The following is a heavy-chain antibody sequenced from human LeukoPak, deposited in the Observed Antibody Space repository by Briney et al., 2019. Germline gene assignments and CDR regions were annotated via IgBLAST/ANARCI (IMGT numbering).Heavy chain of an antibody. D-gene: IGHD4-17*01. CDR3: ARIYGDYENYFDY. V-gene: IGHV1-46*01. Sequence: AAVKVSCKASGYTFTSYYMNWVRQAPGQGLEWMGIINPSDGSTTYAQKFQGRVTMTRDTSTGTVYMELSSLRSEDTAVYYCARIYGDYENYFDYWGQGTLVTVSS. CDR1: GYTFTSYY. CDR2: INPSDGST. J-gene: IGHJ4*02.